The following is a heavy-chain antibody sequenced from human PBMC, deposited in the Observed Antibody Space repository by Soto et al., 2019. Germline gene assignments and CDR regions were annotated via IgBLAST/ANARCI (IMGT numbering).Heavy chain of an antibody. CDR1: GFTLTSYG. CDR2: IGRGGDT. D-gene: IGHD1-1*01. V-gene: IGHV3-23*01. CDR3: AKDGTTTGIHYYAMDV. Sequence: EVQLLESGGGLVQPGGSLRLSCEVSGFTLTSYGMNWVRQAPDKGLEWVSTIGRGGDTYYADSVKGRFTISRDNSKNTLFLQMNSLRAEDTALYFCAKDGTTTGIHYYAMDVWGQGITVTVSS. J-gene: IGHJ6*02.